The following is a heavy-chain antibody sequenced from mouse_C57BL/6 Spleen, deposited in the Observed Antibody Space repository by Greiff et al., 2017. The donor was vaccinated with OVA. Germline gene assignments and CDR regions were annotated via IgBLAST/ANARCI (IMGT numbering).Heavy chain of an antibody. V-gene: IGHV1-15*01. CDR1: GYTFTDYE. Sequence: VKLQESGAELVRPGASVTLSCKASGYTFTDYEMHWVKQTPVHGLEWIGAIDPETGGTAYNQKFKGKAILTADKSSSTAYMELRSLTSEDSAVYYCTREAGTSYWYFDVWGTGTTVTVSS. CDR3: TREAGTSYWYFDV. CDR2: IDPETGGT. J-gene: IGHJ1*03. D-gene: IGHD4-1*01.